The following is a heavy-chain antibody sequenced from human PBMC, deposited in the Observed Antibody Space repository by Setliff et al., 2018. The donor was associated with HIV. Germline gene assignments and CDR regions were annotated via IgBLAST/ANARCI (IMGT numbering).Heavy chain of an antibody. CDR3: ARQVGEGKWYLDS. Sequence: SETLSLTCAVSGVSVNNDDDYWGWIRPPPGKGLEWIAIIHQSGTAHKRPSLKSRVTISIDTSENLFSLKLSGVTAADTAIYYCARQVGEGKWYLDSWGHGTLVTVSS. V-gene: IGHV4-39*01. D-gene: IGHD1-26*01. J-gene: IGHJ4*01. CDR2: IHQSGTA. CDR1: GVSVNNDDDY.